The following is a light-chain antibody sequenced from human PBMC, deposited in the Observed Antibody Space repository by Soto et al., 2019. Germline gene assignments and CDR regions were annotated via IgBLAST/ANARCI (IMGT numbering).Light chain of an antibody. CDR3: QQYNSFPYT. V-gene: IGKV1-5*03. J-gene: IGKJ2*01. CDR1: QSISSW. Sequence: DIQMTQSPSTLSASVGDRVTITCRASQSISSWLAWYQQKPGKAPKLLIYKASSLESGVPSSFSGSGSGTEFTLTISSLLPDDFATYYCQQYNSFPYTFGQGTKLEIK. CDR2: KAS.